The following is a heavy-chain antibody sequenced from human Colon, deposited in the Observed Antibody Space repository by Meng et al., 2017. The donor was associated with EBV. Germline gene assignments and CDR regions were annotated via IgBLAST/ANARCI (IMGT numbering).Heavy chain of an antibody. V-gene: IGHV4-30-4*01. D-gene: IGHD1-14*01. CDR1: GGSMSSGDYF. Sequence: QVQVQESGSGRVTPSPXLSLSCTVSGGSMSSGDYFWNWIRQPPGKGLEWIGYIYYSGNTYYNPSLKSRVTISIDTSKNQFSLKLSSVTAADTAVYYCARAEYYNWFDHGGQGTLVTVSS. CDR2: IYYSGNT. J-gene: IGHJ5*02. CDR3: ARAEYYNWFDH.